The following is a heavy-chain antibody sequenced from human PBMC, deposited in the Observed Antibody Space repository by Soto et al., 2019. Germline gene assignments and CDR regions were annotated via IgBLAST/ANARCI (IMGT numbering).Heavy chain of an antibody. CDR3: ARQRLYDSDTYFDY. CDR2: IYWDGDK. CDR1: GFSLRTSGLG. D-gene: IGHD3-22*01. Sequence: QITLKESGPMLVKPTQTLTLTCTFSGFSLRTSGLGVVWIRQPPGQALEWLALIYWDGDKRSSPSLKSRLTITKDTSKNQVVLTITNMDPVDTATYYCARQRLYDSDTYFDYWGQGTLVTVSS. J-gene: IGHJ4*02. V-gene: IGHV2-5*02.